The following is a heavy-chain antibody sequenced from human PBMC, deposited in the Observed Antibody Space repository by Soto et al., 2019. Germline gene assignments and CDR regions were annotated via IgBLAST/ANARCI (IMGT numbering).Heavy chain of an antibody. D-gene: IGHD6-19*01. J-gene: IGHJ4*02. CDR3: ARSGAVAGYIAY. CDR2: ISSSSSYI. V-gene: IGHV3-21*01. CDR1: GFTFSSYS. Sequence: VGSLRLSCAASGFTFSSYSMNWVRQAPGKGLEWVSSISSSSSYIYYADSVKGRFTISRDNAKNSMYLQMNSLRAEDTAVYYCARSGAVAGYIAYWGQGTLVTVSS.